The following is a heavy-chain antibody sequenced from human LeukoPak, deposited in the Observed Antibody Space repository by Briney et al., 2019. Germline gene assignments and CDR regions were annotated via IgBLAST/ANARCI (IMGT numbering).Heavy chain of an antibody. CDR1: GGSISSYY. V-gene: IGHV4-59*01. J-gene: IGHJ6*03. CDR2: IYHSGST. CDR3: ARAPSPDYYYYYYMDV. Sequence: AETLSLTCTVSGGSISSYYWSWIRQPPGKGLEWIGYIYHSGSTYYNPSLKSRVTISVDTSKNQFSLKLSSVTAADTAVYYCARAPSPDYYYYYYMDVWGKGTTVTVSS.